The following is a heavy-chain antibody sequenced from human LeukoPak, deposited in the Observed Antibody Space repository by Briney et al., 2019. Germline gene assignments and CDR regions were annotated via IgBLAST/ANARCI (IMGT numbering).Heavy chain of an antibody. CDR1: GGSISSGSYY. J-gene: IGHJ3*02. CDR3: ASYDFWSSMNAFDI. V-gene: IGHV4-61*02. Sequence: ASETLSLTCTVSGGSISSGSYYWSWIRQPAGKGLERIGRIYTSGSTNYNPSLKSRVTISVDTSKNQFSLKLSSVTAADTAVYYCASYDFWSSMNAFDIWGQGTMVTVPS. CDR2: IYTSGST. D-gene: IGHD3-3*01.